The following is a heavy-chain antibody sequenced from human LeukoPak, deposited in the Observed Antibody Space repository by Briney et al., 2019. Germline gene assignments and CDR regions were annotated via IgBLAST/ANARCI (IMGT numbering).Heavy chain of an antibody. CDR3: AGGANFDWLAWFDP. CDR2: IYYSGST. V-gene: IGHV4-59*08. D-gene: IGHD3-9*01. CDR1: GGSISSYY. J-gene: IGHJ5*02. Sequence: SETLSLTCTVSGGSISSYYWSWIRQPPGKGLEWIGYIYYSGSTNYNPSLKSRVTISVDTSKNQFSLKLSSVTAADTAVYYCAGGANFDWLAWFDPWGQGTLVTVSS.